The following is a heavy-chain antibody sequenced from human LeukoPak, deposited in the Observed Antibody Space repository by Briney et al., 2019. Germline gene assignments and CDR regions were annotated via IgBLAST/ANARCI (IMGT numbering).Heavy chain of an antibody. CDR3: ARHEEGSGWYRSLIDL. Sequence: SETLSLTCTVSGVSISSYYCSWFRQPPGKGLEWIGYISTRGTTDYSPSLKSRATISEDTSKNQFSLRLSSVTAADTAVYYCARHEEGSGWYRSLIDLWGRGTLVIVSS. V-gene: IGHV4-4*09. CDR1: GVSISSYY. J-gene: IGHJ2*01. D-gene: IGHD6-19*01. CDR2: ISTRGTT.